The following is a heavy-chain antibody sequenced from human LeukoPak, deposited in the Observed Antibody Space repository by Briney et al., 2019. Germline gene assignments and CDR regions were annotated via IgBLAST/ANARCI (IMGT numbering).Heavy chain of an antibody. CDR2: SHYSGST. J-gene: IGHJ4*02. CDR1: GDSIRSSRYH. V-gene: IGHV4-39*01. CDR3: ARGYCSGGSCYLRGYYFDY. Sequence: SETLSLTCTVSGDSIRSSRYHWAWIRQPPGKGLEWIGSSHYSGSTYYNPSLKSRVTISVDTPKNQLSLKLSSVTAADTAVYYCARGYCSGGSCYLRGYYFDYWGQGTLVTVSS. D-gene: IGHD2-15*01.